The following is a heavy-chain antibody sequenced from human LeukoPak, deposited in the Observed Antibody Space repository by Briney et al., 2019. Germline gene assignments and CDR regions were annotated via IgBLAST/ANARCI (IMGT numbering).Heavy chain of an antibody. D-gene: IGHD6-13*01. CDR2: ISGSGVNT. Sequence: TGGSLRLSCAASGFTFNNSAMNWVRQAPGKGLEWLSSISGSGVNTYYADSVKGRFTISRDNSKNTLYLQMNSLSAQDTAVYYCAKAWSSGWYSDYWGQGTLVTVSS. V-gene: IGHV3-23*01. CDR1: GFTFNNSA. CDR3: AKAWSSGWYSDY. J-gene: IGHJ4*02.